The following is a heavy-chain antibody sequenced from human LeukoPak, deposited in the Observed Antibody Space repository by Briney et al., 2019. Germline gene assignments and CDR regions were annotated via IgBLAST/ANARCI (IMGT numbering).Heavy chain of an antibody. Sequence: GGSLRLSCAASGFTVSSNYMSWVRKAPGKGLEWVANIKQDGSEKYYVDSVKGRFTISRDNAKNSLYLQMNSLRAEDTAVYYCARVVATINSFDYWGQGTLVTVSS. D-gene: IGHD5-12*01. CDR1: GFTVSSNY. CDR2: IKQDGSEK. V-gene: IGHV3-7*01. J-gene: IGHJ4*02. CDR3: ARVVATINSFDY.